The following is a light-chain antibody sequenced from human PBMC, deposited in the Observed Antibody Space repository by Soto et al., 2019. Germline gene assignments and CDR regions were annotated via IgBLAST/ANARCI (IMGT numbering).Light chain of an antibody. J-gene: IGLJ1*01. V-gene: IGLV2-14*01. CDR2: QVT. CDR3: YSYSSTCFYV. CDR1: GSDIATFNY. Sequence: QSVLAQPASMSGSPGQSITISCTGSGSDIATFNYVSWYQQYPGKAPKLLIYQVTSRASGVSHRFSGSKSGNTAALTISGPQPEDEAEYYCYSYSSTCFYVFGTGTNGTVL.